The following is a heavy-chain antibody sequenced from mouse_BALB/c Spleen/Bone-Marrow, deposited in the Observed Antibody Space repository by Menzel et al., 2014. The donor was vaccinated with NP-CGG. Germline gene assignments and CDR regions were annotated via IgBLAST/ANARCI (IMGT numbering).Heavy chain of an antibody. CDR1: GFDFRRYW. J-gene: IGHJ2*01. D-gene: IGHD1-1*01. CDR2: INPDSSTI. V-gene: IGHV4-1*02. Sequence: EAQGVESGGGLAQPGGSLKLPCAASGFDFRRYWMSWVRQAPGKGLEWIGEINPDSSTIKYTSSLKDKVIISRDNAKNTLYLQMSKVRSEDTALYYCARLYYYGSLACWGQGTTLTVSS. CDR3: ARLYYYGSLAC.